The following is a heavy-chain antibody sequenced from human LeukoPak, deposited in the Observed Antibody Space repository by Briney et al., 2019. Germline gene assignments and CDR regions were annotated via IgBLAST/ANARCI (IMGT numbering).Heavy chain of an antibody. J-gene: IGHJ3*01. Sequence: PGGSLRLSCAASGFTFSSYAMSWVRQAPGKGLEWVSVISGSDDSTYYADSVKGRFTISRDNSKNTLYLQMNSLRAEDTAVYYCAKVGYYDSSLWGQGTMVTVSS. CDR2: ISGSDDST. V-gene: IGHV3-23*01. CDR1: GFTFSSYA. D-gene: IGHD3-22*01. CDR3: AKVGYYDSSL.